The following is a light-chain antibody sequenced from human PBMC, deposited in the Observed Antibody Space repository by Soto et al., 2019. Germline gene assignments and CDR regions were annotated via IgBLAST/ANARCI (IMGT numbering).Light chain of an antibody. CDR3: SSYAGSSNV. Sequence: GVSHRFSGSKSGNSASLTISGLQAEDEADYYCSSYAGSSNVFGTGTKVTVL. V-gene: IGLV2-14*01. J-gene: IGLJ1*01.